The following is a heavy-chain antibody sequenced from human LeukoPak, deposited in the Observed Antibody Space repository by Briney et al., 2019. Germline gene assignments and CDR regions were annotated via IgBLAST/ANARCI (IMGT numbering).Heavy chain of an antibody. V-gene: IGHV3-48*03. CDR2: ISSSGSTI. CDR3: ARDLGMITFGGVIVT. CDR1: GFTFSSSA. J-gene: IGHJ5*02. Sequence: PGGSLRLSCAASGFTFSSSAMSWVRQAPGKGLEWVSYISSSGSTIYYADSVKGRFTISRDNAKNSLYLQMNSLRAEDTAVYYCARDLGMITFGGVIVTWGQGTLVTVSS. D-gene: IGHD3-16*02.